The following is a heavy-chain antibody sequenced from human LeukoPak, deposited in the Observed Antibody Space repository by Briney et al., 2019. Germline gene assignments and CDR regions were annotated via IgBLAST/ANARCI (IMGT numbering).Heavy chain of an antibody. V-gene: IGHV4-31*03. D-gene: IGHD7-27*01. CDR3: ARMVPGEPDPNYYYYGMDV. Sequence: SETLSLTCTVSGGSISSGGYYWSWLRQHPGKGLEWIGYIYYSGSTYYNPSLKSRVTISVDTSKNQFSLKLSSVTAADTAVYYCARMVPGEPDPNYYYYGMDVWGQGTTVTVSS. CDR2: IYYSGST. CDR1: GGSISSGGYY. J-gene: IGHJ6*02.